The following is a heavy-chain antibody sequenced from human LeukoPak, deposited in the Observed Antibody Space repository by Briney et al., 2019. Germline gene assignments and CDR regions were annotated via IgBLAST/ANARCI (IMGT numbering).Heavy chain of an antibody. CDR2: VYYSGST. J-gene: IGHJ4*02. D-gene: IGHD4-17*01. CDR3: ARQGGDNGYYYFDF. V-gene: IGHV4-39*01. CDR1: GRSIRSSHYY. Sequence: PSETLSLTCSVSGRSIRSSHYYWGWIRQPPGQGLEWIASVYYSGSTYYTQSLRSRVTISIDTSKNQFSLKLTSVTAADTAVFYCARQGGDNGYYYFDFWGRGTLVTVSS.